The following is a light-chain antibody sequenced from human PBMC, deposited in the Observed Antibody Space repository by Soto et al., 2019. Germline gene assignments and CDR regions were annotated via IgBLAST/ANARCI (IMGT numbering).Light chain of an antibody. Sequence: DIQMTQSPSTLSASIGDRVTVTCRASQSISTWLAWYQQKPGKAPILLIYTASSLESGVPSRFSGSGSGTEFTLTISSLQADDLATYYCQQYYSFSTFGQGTRVEIK. CDR1: QSISTW. CDR3: QQYYSFST. V-gene: IGKV1-5*03. CDR2: TAS. J-gene: IGKJ1*01.